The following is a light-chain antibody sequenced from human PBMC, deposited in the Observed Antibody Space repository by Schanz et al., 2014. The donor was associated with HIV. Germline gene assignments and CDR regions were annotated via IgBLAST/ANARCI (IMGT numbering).Light chain of an antibody. V-gene: IGLV2-8*01. CDR2: EVN. J-gene: IGLJ2*01. CDR1: SSDVGGYNY. CDR3: SSYAGTTTFVV. Sequence: QSALTQPPSASGSPGQSVTISCTGTSSDVGGYNYVSWYQHHPGKAPKLLISEVNKRPSGVPDRFSGSKSGNTASLTISGLQAEDEADYYCSSYAGTTTFVVFGGGTKLTVL.